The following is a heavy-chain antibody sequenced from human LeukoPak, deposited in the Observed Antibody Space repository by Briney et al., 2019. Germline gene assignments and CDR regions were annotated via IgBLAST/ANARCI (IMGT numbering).Heavy chain of an antibody. CDR1: GYTFTSYD. V-gene: IGHV1-2*02. CDR3: ARVAYDYVWGSYRYLDY. D-gene: IGHD3-16*02. J-gene: IGHJ4*02. Sequence: ASVKVSCKASGYTFTSYDINWVRQATGQGLEWMGWINPNSGGTNYAQKFQGRVTMTRDTSISTAYMELSTLRSDDTAVYYCARVAYDYVWGSYRYLDYWGQGTLVTVSS. CDR2: INPNSGGT.